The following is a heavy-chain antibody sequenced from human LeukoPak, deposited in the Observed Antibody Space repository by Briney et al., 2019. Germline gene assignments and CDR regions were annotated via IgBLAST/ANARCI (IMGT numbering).Heavy chain of an antibody. CDR2: ISNTGSTI. J-gene: IGHJ5*02. CDR3: ARSWFEYNRVSLDP. V-gene: IGHV3-48*03. D-gene: IGHD3-10*01. Sequence: PGGSLRLSCAASGFTFSSYEMNWVRQPPGKGLEWVSYISNTGSTIYYTDSVKGRFTISRDNAKNSLYLQMNSLRAEDTAVYYCARSWFEYNRVSLDPWGQGTLVTVFS. CDR1: GFTFSSYE.